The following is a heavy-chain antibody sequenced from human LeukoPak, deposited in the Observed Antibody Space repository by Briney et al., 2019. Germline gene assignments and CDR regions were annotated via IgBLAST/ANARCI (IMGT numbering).Heavy chain of an antibody. Sequence: ASVKVSCKASGYXFTGYCIHWVRQAPGQGLEWMGWINPNSGGTNYAQKFQGRVTMTRDTSISTAYMELSRLRSDDTAVYYCARESVPRRFDPWGQGTLVTVSS. CDR1: GYXFTGYC. J-gene: IGHJ5*02. D-gene: IGHD1-14*01. CDR2: INPNSGGT. V-gene: IGHV1-2*02. CDR3: ARESVPRRFDP.